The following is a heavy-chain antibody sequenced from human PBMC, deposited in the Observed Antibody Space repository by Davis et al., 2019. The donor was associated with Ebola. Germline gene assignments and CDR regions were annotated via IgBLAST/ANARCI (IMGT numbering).Heavy chain of an antibody. CDR1: GFTFSSYA. V-gene: IGHV3-30-3*01. J-gene: IGHJ4*02. CDR3: ARAATNTAMVYFDY. D-gene: IGHD5-18*01. CDR2: ISYDGSNK. Sequence: GESLKISCAASGFTFSSYAMHWVRQAPGKGLEWVAVISYDGSNKYYADSVQGRFTISRDNSKNTLYLQMNSLRAEDTAVYYCARAATNTAMVYFDYWGQGTLVTVSS.